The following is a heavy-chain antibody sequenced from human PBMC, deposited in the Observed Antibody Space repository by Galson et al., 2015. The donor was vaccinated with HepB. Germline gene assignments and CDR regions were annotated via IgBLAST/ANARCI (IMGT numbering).Heavy chain of an antibody. V-gene: IGHV3-23*05. CDR3: AKGSGYGDFDY. CDR2: ITNSNIST. CDR1: GFSFSTYA. J-gene: IGHJ4*02. Sequence: SLRLSCAASGFSFSTYAMSWVRQTPGKGLVWVSTITNSNISTYYADSVKGRLTVYRDNSKNTLYLEMSSLTIEDTAIYYCAKGSGYGDFDYWGQGTLVTVSS. D-gene: IGHD6-25*01.